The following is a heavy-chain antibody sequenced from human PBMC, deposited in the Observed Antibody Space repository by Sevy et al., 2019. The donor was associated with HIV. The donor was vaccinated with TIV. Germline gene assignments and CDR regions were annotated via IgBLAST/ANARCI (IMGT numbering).Heavy chain of an antibody. V-gene: IGHV3-30*04. CDR1: AFTFSDYA. Sequence: GGSLRLSCEASAFTFSDYAIYWVRQAPGKGLEWVAVISYDGSEEYYSDSVRGRFTLSRDKATNTAYLQMNNLRLEDTAVYYCARGPEGFNIKSPDYWGPGTLVTVSS. CDR2: ISYDGSEE. J-gene: IGHJ4*02. D-gene: IGHD3-3*01. CDR3: ARGPEGFNIKSPDY.